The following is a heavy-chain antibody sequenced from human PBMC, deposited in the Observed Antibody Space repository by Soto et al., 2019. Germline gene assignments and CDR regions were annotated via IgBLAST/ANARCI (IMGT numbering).Heavy chain of an antibody. V-gene: IGHV1-24*01. D-gene: IGHD2-21*02. Sequence: EASVKVSCKVSGYTLTELSMHWVRQAPGKGLEWMGGFDPEDGETIYAQKFQGRVTMTEDTSTDTAYMELSSLRSEDTAVYYCATVRAYCGGDCYYFDYWGQGTLVTVSS. CDR2: FDPEDGET. CDR3: ATVRAYCGGDCYYFDY. CDR1: GYTLTELS. J-gene: IGHJ4*02.